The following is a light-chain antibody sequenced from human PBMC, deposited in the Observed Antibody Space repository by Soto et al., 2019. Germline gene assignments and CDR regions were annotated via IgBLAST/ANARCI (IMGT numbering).Light chain of an antibody. J-gene: IGKJ5*01. V-gene: IGKV3-20*01. CDR3: QQYVSAPIT. Sequence: SHSTATLSVSKGERATLSSRASQCLSSNYLAWYQQKPGQAPRLLIYGVSSRATGVPVSFSGSGSGTDFTLTISRLEPDDFAVYYCQQYVSAPITFGQGRRLEIK. CDR2: GVS. CDR1: QCLSSNY.